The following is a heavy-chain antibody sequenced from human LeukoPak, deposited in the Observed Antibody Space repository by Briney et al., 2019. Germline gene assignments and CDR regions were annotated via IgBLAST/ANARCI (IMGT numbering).Heavy chain of an antibody. D-gene: IGHD2-2*01. CDR2: IYYSGST. CDR3: ARRLTQYDCFDP. CDR1: GGSISSSSYY. J-gene: IGHJ5*02. Sequence: PSETLSLTCTVAGGSISSSSYYWGWIRQPPGKGLEWIGSIYYSGSTYYNPSLKSRVTISVDTSKNQFSLKLSSVTPVDTAVYYCARRLTQYDCFDPWGQGILVTVSS. V-gene: IGHV4-39*01.